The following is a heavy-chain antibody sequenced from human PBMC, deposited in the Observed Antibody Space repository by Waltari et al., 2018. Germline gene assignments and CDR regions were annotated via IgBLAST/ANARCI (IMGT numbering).Heavy chain of an antibody. CDR2: VESSAST. D-gene: IGHD1-7*01. V-gene: IGHV4-4*07. CDR1: GDSVRTNY. J-gene: IGHJ6*03. CDR3: ARSPLKPGTSGDYYYYYMDV. Sequence: QVQLQESGPGLVKSSETLSLTCTVSGDSVRTNYWTWIRPPAGKGLAWIGRVESSASTTSIPSLKSRVAMSVDTSMNQFSLRLNYVTAADTAVYHCARSPLKPGTSGDYYYYYMDVWSKGTTVTVSS.